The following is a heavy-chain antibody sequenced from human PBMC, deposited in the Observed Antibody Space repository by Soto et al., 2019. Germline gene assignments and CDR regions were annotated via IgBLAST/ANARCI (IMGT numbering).Heavy chain of an antibody. J-gene: IGHJ4*02. CDR2: IYYRGNT. D-gene: IGHD3-9*01. V-gene: IGHV4-59*08. CDR1: GGSIGTYY. Sequence: QVQLQESGPGLVKPSETLSLTCTVSGGSIGTYYWSWIRQPPGKGLEWIGYIYYRGNTDYNPSLKSRATISLDPPKNQFSLKLSSVTAADTAVYYCARHPGYYDILTGYTTYYFDYWGQGILVTVSS. CDR3: ARHPGYYDILTGYTTYYFDY.